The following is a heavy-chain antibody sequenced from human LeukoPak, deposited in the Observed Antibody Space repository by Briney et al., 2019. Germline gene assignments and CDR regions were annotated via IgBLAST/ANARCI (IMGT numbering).Heavy chain of an antibody. D-gene: IGHD5-24*01. CDR2: INPNSGGT. Sequence: ASVKVSCKDSGYTFTGYYMHWVRQAPGQGLEWMGRINPNSGGTNYAQKFQGRVTMTRDTSISTAYMELSRLRSDDTAVYYCARDLFSGAEMATLDYWGQGTLVTVSS. V-gene: IGHV1-2*06. CDR3: ARDLFSGAEMATLDY. J-gene: IGHJ4*02. CDR1: GYTFTGYY.